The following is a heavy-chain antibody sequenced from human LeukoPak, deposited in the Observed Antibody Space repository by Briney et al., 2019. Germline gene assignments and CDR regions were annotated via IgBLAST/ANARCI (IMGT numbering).Heavy chain of an antibody. CDR2: INWNGGST. CDR3: ARDERLLSFLK. J-gene: IGHJ4*02. V-gene: IGHV3-20*04. CDR1: GFTFDDYG. D-gene: IGHD3-3*01. Sequence: GGSLRLSCAASGFTFDDYGMSWVRQAPGKGLEWVSGINWNGGSTGYADSVKGRFTISRDNSKNTLYLQMNSLRAEDTAIYYCARDERLLSFLKWGQGTLVTVSS.